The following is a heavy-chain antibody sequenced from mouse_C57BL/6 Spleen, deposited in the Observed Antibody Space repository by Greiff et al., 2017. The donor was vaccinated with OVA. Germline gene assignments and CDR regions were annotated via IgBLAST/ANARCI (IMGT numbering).Heavy chain of an antibody. CDR2: IDPSDSYT. CDR1: GYTFTSYW. Sequence: VQLQQSGAELVMPGASVKLSCKASGYTFTSYWLHWVKQRPGQGLEWIGEIDPSDSYTNYNQKFKGKSTLTVDKSSSTAYMQLSSLTSEDSAVYYCARYRVTTEEYYDDWGQGTTLTVSS. CDR3: ARYRVTTEEYYDD. D-gene: IGHD2-2*01. J-gene: IGHJ2*01. V-gene: IGHV1-69*01.